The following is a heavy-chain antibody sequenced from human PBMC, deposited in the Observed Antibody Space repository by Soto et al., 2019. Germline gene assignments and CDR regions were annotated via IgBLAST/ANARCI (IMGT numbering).Heavy chain of an antibody. Sequence: PGGSLRLSCAASGFSFSTYGMHWVRQAPGKGLEWVAFISNDGSNKYYAETVKGRFTISRDNSKNTLYLQMNSLRAEDTAVYFCAKSPPVVLVPSTLGGNNWFDPWGQGTLGTVSS. J-gene: IGHJ5*02. V-gene: IGHV3-30*18. D-gene: IGHD2-15*01. CDR3: AKSPPVVLVPSTLGGNNWFDP. CDR2: ISNDGSNK. CDR1: GFSFSTYG.